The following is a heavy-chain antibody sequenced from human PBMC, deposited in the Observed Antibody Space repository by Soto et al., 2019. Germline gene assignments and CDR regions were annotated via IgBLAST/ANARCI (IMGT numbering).Heavy chain of an antibody. CDR2: FDPEDGET. CDR1: GYTLTELS. Sequence: QVQLVQSGAEVKKPGASVKVSCKVSGYTLTELSMHWVRQAPGKGLEWMGGFDPEDGETIYAQKFQGRVTMTEDTSTDTAYMELSSLRSEDTAVYYCATGTIAVARSYWYFDLWGRGTLVTVSS. V-gene: IGHV1-24*01. CDR3: ATGTIAVARSYWYFDL. D-gene: IGHD6-19*01. J-gene: IGHJ2*01.